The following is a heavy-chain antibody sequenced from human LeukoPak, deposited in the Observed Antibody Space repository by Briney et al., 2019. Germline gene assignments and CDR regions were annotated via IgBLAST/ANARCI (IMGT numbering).Heavy chain of an antibody. D-gene: IGHD3-10*01. CDR3: AKLGYYGVPNFDY. Sequence: GGSLRLSCAASGFTFSSYGMHWVRQAPGKGLEWVAVIWYDGSNKYYADSVKGRFTISRDNSKNTLYLQMNSLRAEDTAVYYCAKLGYYGVPNFDYWGQGTLVAVSS. CDR2: IWYDGSNK. J-gene: IGHJ4*02. CDR1: GFTFSSYG. V-gene: IGHV3-33*06.